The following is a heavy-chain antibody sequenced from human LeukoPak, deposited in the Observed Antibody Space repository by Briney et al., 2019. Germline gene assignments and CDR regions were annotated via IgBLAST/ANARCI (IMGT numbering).Heavy chain of an antibody. Sequence: GASVKVSCKASGYTFTGYYMHWVRQAPGQGLEWMGIINPSGGSTSYAQKFQGRVTMTGDMSTSTVYMELSSLRSEDTAVYYCARDFSTTHAFDIWGQGTMVTVSS. CDR2: INPSGGST. CDR1: GYTFTGYY. D-gene: IGHD2-2*01. V-gene: IGHV1-46*01. CDR3: ARDFSTTHAFDI. J-gene: IGHJ3*02.